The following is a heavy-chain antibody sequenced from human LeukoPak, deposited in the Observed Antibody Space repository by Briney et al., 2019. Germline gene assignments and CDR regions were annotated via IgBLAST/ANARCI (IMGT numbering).Heavy chain of an antibody. D-gene: IGHD1-26*01. J-gene: IGHJ5*02. V-gene: IGHV3-7*01. CDR1: GFTFSIYW. Sequence: GGSLRFSCAASGFTFSIYWMTWVRQAPGKGLEWVANIVQDGSQRYYGDSVKGRFTISRDNAKNSLYLQMNSLRAEDTAVYFCARESYFFDPWGQGTLVTVSS. CDR2: IVQDGSQR. CDR3: ARESYFFDP.